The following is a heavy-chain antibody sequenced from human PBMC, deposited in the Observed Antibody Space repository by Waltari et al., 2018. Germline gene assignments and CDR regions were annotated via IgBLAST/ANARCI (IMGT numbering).Heavy chain of an antibody. V-gene: IGHV4-39*07. Sequence: QLQLQESGPGLVKPSETLSLTCTVSGGSISSSSYYWGWIRRPPGKGREWIGSIYYSGSTYCNPCLKSRVTISVDTCKNEYSLKLSSGTAAETAVYYWADTSVGYWGQGTLVTVSS. D-gene: IGHD1-26*01. J-gene: IGHJ4*02. CDR2: IYYSGST. CDR3: ADTSVGY. CDR1: GGSISSSSYY.